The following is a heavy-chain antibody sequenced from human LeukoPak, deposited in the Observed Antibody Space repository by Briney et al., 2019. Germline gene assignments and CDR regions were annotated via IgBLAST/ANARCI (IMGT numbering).Heavy chain of an antibody. CDR3: AKVEGGYCSGGSCFGAFDI. CDR2: ISGDGGST. Sequence: GGSLRLSCAASGFTFDDYAMQWVRQAPGKGLEWVSLISGDGGSTYYADSVKGRFTISRDNSKDSLYLQMNSLRTEDTALYYCAKVEGGYCSGGSCFGAFDIWGQGTMVTVSS. J-gene: IGHJ3*02. D-gene: IGHD2-15*01. V-gene: IGHV3-43*02. CDR1: GFTFDDYA.